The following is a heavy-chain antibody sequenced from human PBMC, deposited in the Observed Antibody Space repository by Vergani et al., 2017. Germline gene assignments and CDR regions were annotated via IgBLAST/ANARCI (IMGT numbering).Heavy chain of an antibody. D-gene: IGHD2-2*01. J-gene: IGHJ5*02. CDR1: GGSISSGSYY. Sequence: QVQLQESGPGLVKPSQTLSLTCTVSGGSISSGSYYWSWIRQPAGKGLEWIGRIYTSGSTNYNPSLKSRVTISVDTSKNQFSLKLSSVTAADTAVYYCARLVVPAAMLNWFDHWGQGTLVTVSS. CDR2: IYTSGST. CDR3: ARLVVPAAMLNWFDH. V-gene: IGHV4-61*02.